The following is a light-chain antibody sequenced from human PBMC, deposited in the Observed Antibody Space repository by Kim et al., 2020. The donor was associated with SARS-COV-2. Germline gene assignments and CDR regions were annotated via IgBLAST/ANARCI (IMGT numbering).Light chain of an antibody. CDR2: EDN. J-gene: IGLJ3*02. V-gene: IGLV6-57*03. CDR1: SGSIASNY. CDR3: QSYDSSTWV. Sequence: GKKVTNSCTRSSGSIASNYVQWYQQRPGSAPTTVIYEDNQRPSGVPDRFSCSIDSSSNSASLTISGLKTEDEADYYCQSYDSSTWVFGGGTQLTVL.